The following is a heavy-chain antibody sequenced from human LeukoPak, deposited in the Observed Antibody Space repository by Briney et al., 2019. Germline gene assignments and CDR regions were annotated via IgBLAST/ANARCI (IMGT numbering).Heavy chain of an antibody. CDR1: GGSISSGTYY. CDR2: IHYSGTT. Sequence: SETLSLTCTVSGGSISSGTYYWGWIRQAPGKGLEWIGSIHYSGTTHYNPSLKSRVTISVDTSKNQFSLKVNSVTAADTAVYYCARHRYSYGSMNDYWGQGTLVTVSS. D-gene: IGHD5-18*01. V-gene: IGHV4-39*01. J-gene: IGHJ4*02. CDR3: ARHRYSYGSMNDY.